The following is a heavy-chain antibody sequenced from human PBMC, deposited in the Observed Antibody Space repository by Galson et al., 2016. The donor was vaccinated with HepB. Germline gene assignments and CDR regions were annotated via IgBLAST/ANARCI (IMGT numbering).Heavy chain of an antibody. J-gene: IGHJ4*02. CDR3: ARAKFPTRNIVIVPAELNY. Sequence: SLRLSCAASGFTFSTFAMHWVRQAPGKGLEWVAAISSDGRNTYYAGSMKGRFTSSRDNSKDTLYLQINSLRAEDTAVYYWARAKFPTRNIVIVPAELNYWGQGTLVTVSS. CDR2: ISSDGRNT. D-gene: IGHD2-2*01. CDR1: GFTFSTFA. V-gene: IGHV3-30*03.